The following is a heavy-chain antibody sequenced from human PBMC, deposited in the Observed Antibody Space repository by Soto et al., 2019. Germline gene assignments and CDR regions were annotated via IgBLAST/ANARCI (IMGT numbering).Heavy chain of an antibody. J-gene: IGHJ3*02. D-gene: IGHD1-26*01. V-gene: IGHV3-23*01. CDR2: IGGSVGNT. CDR1: GFPFSAYG. Sequence: PGGSLRLSCAASGFPFSAYGMSWVRQAPGKGLEWVSGIGGSVGNTYYADSVKGRFAISRDNSKNTLYLQMTSLRAEDTAVYYCAKILSRDYYSSHDAFDIWGQGTMVTVS. CDR3: AKILSRDYYSSHDAFDI.